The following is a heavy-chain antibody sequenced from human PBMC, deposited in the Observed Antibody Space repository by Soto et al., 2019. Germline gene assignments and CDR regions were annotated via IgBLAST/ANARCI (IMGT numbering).Heavy chain of an antibody. CDR2: IYYSGST. CDR1: GGSVSSGGYY. V-gene: IGHV4-31*03. D-gene: IGHD2-15*01. Sequence: QVQLQESGPGLVKPSQTLSLTCTVSGGSVSSGGYYWSWIRQHPGKGLEWIGYIYYSGSTYYNPSLKSRVTISVDTSKNQFSLKLSSVTAADTAVYYCARVPSGCSGGSCYDPYWGQGTLVTVSS. J-gene: IGHJ4*02. CDR3: ARVPSGCSGGSCYDPY.